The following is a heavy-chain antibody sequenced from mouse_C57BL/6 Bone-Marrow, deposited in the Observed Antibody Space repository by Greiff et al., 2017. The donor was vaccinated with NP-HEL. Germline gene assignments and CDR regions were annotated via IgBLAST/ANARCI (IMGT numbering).Heavy chain of an antibody. CDR3: ARDWPWFAY. J-gene: IGHJ3*01. CDR1: GYSITSGYY. Sequence: VQLKESGPGLVKPSPSLSLTCSVTGYSITSGYYWNWIRQFPGNKLEWMGYISYDGSNNYNPSFKNRISITRDTSKNQFFLKLNSVTTEDTATYYCARDWPWFAYWGQGTLVTVSA. CDR2: ISYDGSN. V-gene: IGHV3-6*01.